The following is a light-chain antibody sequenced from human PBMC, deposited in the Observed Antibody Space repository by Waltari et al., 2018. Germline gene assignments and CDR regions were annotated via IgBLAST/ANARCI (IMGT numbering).Light chain of an antibody. CDR2: DAS. J-gene: IGKJ2*01. Sequence: DIQMTQSPSTLSASVGDRVTITCRASQRISSWLAWYQQKPGKAPKLLIYDASSLESGVPSRFSGSGSGTEFTLTISSLQPDDFATYYCQQYNSYSFGQGTKLEIK. V-gene: IGKV1-5*01. CDR3: QQYNSYS. CDR1: QRISSW.